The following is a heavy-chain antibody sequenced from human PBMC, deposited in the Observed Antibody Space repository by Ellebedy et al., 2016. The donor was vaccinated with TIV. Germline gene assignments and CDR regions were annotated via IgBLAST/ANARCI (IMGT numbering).Heavy chain of an antibody. V-gene: IGHV4-34*01. CDR1: GGSFSGYY. CDR2: INHSGST. J-gene: IGHJ4*02. CDR3: ARVLAHSVVAATRRVDY. Sequence: SETLSLTXAVYGGSFSGYYWSWIRQPPGKGLEWIGEINHSGSTNYNPSLKSRVTISVDTSKNQFSLKLSSVTAADTAVYYCARVLAHSVVAATRRVDYWGQGTLVTVSS. D-gene: IGHD2-15*01.